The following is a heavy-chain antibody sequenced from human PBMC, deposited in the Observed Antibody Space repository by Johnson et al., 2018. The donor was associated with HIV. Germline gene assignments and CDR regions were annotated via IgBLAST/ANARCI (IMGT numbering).Heavy chain of an antibody. D-gene: IGHD3-22*01. CDR2: ISWNSGSR. CDR1: GFTFDDYA. Sequence: VQLVESGGGLVQPGRSLRLSCAASGFTFDDYAMHWVRQAPGKGLEWVSGISWNSGSRGYADSVKGGFTISRYNTKNSLYLQMNRLRAEDTALYYCAKDSDYDTHWSAFDIWGQGTMVTVSS. V-gene: IGHV3-9*01. CDR3: AKDSDYDTHWSAFDI. J-gene: IGHJ3*02.